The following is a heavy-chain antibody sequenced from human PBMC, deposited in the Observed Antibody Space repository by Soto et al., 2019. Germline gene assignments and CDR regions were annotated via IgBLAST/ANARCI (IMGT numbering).Heavy chain of an antibody. V-gene: IGHV5-51*01. CDR2: AQPGHSDT. CDR1: GYRFRNFW. J-gene: IGHJ4*02. D-gene: IGHD6-13*01. CDR3: ARHRYSSSWYPDH. Sequence: ESLKIWWQASGYRFRNFWIGWVRQMPGKGLEWMGIAQPGHSDTRYSPSFQGHVTISADESTNTAYLQWSSLRAADTAMYFCARHRYSSSWYPDHWGQGTRVTVS.